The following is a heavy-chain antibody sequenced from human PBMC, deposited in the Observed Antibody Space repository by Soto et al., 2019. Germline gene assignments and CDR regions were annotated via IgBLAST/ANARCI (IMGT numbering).Heavy chain of an antibody. Sequence: EVQLVESGGGLVQPGGSQRLSCAASGFTFSTYWMHWVRQAPGTGLVWVSRINSDGSSTSYADSVKGRFTISRDNAKNTLYLQMNSLRAEDTAMYYCARVRCSGGSCRDAYDIWGQGTMVTVSS. CDR2: INSDGSST. V-gene: IGHV3-74*01. D-gene: IGHD2-15*01. CDR3: ARVRCSGGSCRDAYDI. CDR1: GFTFSTYW. J-gene: IGHJ3*02.